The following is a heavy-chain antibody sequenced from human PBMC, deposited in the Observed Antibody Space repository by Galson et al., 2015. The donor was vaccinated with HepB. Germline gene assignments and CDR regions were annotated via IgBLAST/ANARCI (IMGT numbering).Heavy chain of an antibody. CDR2: LTGGGERT. J-gene: IGHJ4*02. CDR3: AKGAILGATPHYFDY. Sequence: SLRLSCATSGFRFTKYSMSWVRQAPGRGLQWVSALTGGGERTYYADSVKGRFTTSRDSSSNTVFLLMTSLRFDDTAVYYCAKGAILGATPHYFDYLGQGTLVTVSS. CDR1: GFRFTKYS. D-gene: IGHD3-16*01. V-gene: IGHV3-23*01.